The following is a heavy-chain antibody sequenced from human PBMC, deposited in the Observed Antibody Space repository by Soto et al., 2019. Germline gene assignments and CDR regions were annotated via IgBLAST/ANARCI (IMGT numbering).Heavy chain of an antibody. J-gene: IGHJ6*02. Sequence: SVEVSCKASGGTFSSYSISWVQQAPGQGLEWMGGIIPIFGTANYAQKFQGRVTITADESTSTAYMDLSSLRSEDTAGNYCARFERKLSAYYDFWSGYYGGAYYYYGRDVLGQGPTVT. CDR2: IIPIFGTA. CDR1: GGTFSSYS. CDR3: ARFERKLSAYYDFWSGYYGGAYYYYGRDV. D-gene: IGHD3-3*01. V-gene: IGHV1-69*13.